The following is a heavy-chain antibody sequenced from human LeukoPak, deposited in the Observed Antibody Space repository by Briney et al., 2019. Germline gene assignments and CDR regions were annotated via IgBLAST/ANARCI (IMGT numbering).Heavy chain of an antibody. D-gene: IGHD6-6*01. CDR3: AGVTYNSSQVWGVLDYYYYYYMDV. CDR1: GYSISSGYY. Sequence: SETQSLMCTVSGYSISSGYYWGWIRQPPGKGLEWIGSIYHSGSTYYNPSLQSRFTISVDTSKNQFSLKLSSVTAADTAVYYCAGVTYNSSQVWGVLDYYYYYYMDVWGKGTTVTVSS. CDR2: IYHSGST. V-gene: IGHV4-38-2*02. J-gene: IGHJ6*03.